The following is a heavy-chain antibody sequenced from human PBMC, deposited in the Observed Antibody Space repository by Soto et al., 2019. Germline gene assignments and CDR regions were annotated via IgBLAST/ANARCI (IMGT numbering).Heavy chain of an antibody. Sequence: LSLTCTVSGGSVTSDEDYWTWIRQSPGKGLEWIGYISNSGSTGYNPSLKTRLSMSVDRSKNQFTLRLTSVTAADTAVYFCATESGSTYGYFDHWGQGTQVTVSS. V-gene: IGHV4-30-4*01. CDR1: GGSVTSDEDY. CDR2: ISNSGST. J-gene: IGHJ4*02. D-gene: IGHD5-18*01. CDR3: ATESGSTYGYFDH.